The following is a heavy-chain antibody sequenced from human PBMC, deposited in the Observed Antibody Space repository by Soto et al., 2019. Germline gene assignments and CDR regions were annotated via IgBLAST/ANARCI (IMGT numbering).Heavy chain of an antibody. CDR1: GGSISSYY. V-gene: IGHV4-4*07. CDR3: ARELDIVVVPAALTYYYGMDV. D-gene: IGHD2-2*01. CDR2: IYTSGST. J-gene: IGHJ6*02. Sequence: LSETLSLTCTVSGGSISSYYWSWIRQPAGKGLEWIGRIYTSGSTNYNPSLKSRVTMSVDTSKNQFSLKLSSVTAADTAVYYCARELDIVVVPAALTYYYGMDVWGQGTTVTVSS.